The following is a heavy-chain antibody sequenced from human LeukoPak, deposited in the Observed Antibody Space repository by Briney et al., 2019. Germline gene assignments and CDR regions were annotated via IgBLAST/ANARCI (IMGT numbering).Heavy chain of an antibody. Sequence: GGSLRLSCAASGFTFDDYGMSWVRQAPGKGLEWVSGINWNGGSTGYADSVKGRFTISRDNAKNSLYLQMNSLRAEDTALYYCARELGYCSSTSCPNDYWGQGTLVTVSS. V-gene: IGHV3-20*04. CDR2: INWNGGST. CDR3: ARELGYCSSTSCPNDY. J-gene: IGHJ4*02. CDR1: GFTFDDYG. D-gene: IGHD2-2*01.